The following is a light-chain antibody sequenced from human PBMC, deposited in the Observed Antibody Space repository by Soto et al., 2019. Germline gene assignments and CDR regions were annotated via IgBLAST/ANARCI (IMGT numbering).Light chain of an antibody. V-gene: IGKV1-39*01. J-gene: IGKJ4*01. CDR1: KSISTY. CDR2: AAS. Sequence: DIQMTQSLSSLSASVGDRVTITCRTSKSISTYVSWYQHTLGKAPKLLIYAASNLQSGVPSRFSGSGSGTEFTLTIDSLHPEVFATYYCQQRMSTPLTFGGGTKVDLK. CDR3: QQRMSTPLT.